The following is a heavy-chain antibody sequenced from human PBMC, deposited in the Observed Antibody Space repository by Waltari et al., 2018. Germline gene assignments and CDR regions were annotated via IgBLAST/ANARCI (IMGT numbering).Heavy chain of an antibody. Sequence: QVPLQESGPGLVKPSETLSLTCAGYSGSFSGYYWSLIRQPPGKGMEWIGEVNHSGSTNYSPSLKSRVTISVDTSKNQFSLKLTSVTAADTAVYYCVTQGKSTVPKKYFHHWGQGTLVTVSS. V-gene: IGHV4-34*01. CDR1: SGSFSGYY. D-gene: IGHD4-17*01. J-gene: IGHJ1*01. CDR2: VNHSGST. CDR3: VTQGKSTVPKKYFHH.